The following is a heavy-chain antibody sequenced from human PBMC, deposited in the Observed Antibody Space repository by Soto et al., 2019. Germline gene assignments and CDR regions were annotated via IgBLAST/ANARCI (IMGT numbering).Heavy chain of an antibody. V-gene: IGHV4-59*12. J-gene: IGHJ5*02. Sequence: SETLSLTCTVSGGSISSYFWSWIRQPPGKGLEWIGNIYYSGNTNYNPSLKSRVTISVDTSKNQFSLKLSSVTAADTAVYYCARSVTPWGQGTLVTVSS. CDR1: GGSISSYF. CDR2: IYYSGNT. CDR3: ARSVTP. D-gene: IGHD3-10*01.